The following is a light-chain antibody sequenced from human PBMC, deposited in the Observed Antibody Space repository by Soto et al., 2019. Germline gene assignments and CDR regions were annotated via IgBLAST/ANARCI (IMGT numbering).Light chain of an antibody. CDR3: CSYAGSYTLV. J-gene: IGLJ2*01. Sequence: QPVLTQPRSVSGSPGQSVTISCTGTSRDVGGYNSVSWYQQRPGKAPKLMIYDVSKRPSGVPDRFSGSKSGNTASLTISGLQAEDEADYYCCSYAGSYTLVFGGGTKVTVL. CDR1: SRDVGGYNS. CDR2: DVS. V-gene: IGLV2-11*01.